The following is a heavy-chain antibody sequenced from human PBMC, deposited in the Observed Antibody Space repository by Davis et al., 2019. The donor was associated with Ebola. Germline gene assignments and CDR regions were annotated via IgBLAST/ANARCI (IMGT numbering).Heavy chain of an antibody. CDR1: GGSFSGYY. CDR3: ARVDWLYYGMDV. D-gene: IGHD3-9*01. V-gene: IGHV4-34*01. CDR2: INHSGST. Sequence: MPSETLSLTCAVYGGSFSGYYWGWIRQPPGKGLEWIGEINHSGSTNYNPSLKIRVTISVDTSKNQFSLKLSSVTAADTAVYYCARVDWLYYGMDVWGQGTTVTVSS. J-gene: IGHJ6*02.